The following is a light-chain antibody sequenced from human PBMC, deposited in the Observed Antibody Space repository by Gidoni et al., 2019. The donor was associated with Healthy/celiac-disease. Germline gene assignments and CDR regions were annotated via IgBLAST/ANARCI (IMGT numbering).Light chain of an antibody. CDR1: ALAKQY. CDR3: QSAVSSTTYVV. CDR2: KGS. Sequence: SYELTQPPSVSVYPGQTARITCSGDALAKQYAYWYQQKPGQAPILVMYKGSERPSGIPERFSGSSSGTTVTLTISGVQAEDEADYYCQSAVSSTTYVVFGGGTKLTVL. V-gene: IGLV3-25*03. J-gene: IGLJ2*01.